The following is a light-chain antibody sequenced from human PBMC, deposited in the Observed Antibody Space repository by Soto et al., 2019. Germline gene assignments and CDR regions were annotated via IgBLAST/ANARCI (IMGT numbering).Light chain of an antibody. J-gene: IGKJ2*01. CDR2: DAS. CDR3: QQRSTWLYT. Sequence: EILLAQSPATLSLSPGERATLSCKASQDVSIFLAWYQQKPGQAPSLLIHDASNRATGVPARFSGSGSGTDFTLTITSLEPEDFAVYYCQQRSTWLYTFGQGTKLEV. V-gene: IGKV3-11*01. CDR1: QDVSIF.